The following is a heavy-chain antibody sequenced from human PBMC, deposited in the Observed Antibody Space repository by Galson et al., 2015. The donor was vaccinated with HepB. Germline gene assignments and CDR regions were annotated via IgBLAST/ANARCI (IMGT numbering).Heavy chain of an antibody. CDR2: ISPNSGGT. CDR1: GYTFTGYY. D-gene: IGHD2-15*01. V-gene: IGHV1-2*04. J-gene: IGHJ4*02. CDR3: ARAVCGGSCYRDEFDY. Sequence: SVKASCKASGYTFTGYYMHWVRQAPGQGLEWMGWISPNSGGTNYAQKFQGWVTMTRDTSISTAYMELSRLRSDDTAVYYCARAVCGGSCYRDEFDYWGQGTLVTVSS.